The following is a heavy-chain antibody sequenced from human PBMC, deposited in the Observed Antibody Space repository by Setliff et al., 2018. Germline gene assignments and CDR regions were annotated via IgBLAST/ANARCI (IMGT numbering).Heavy chain of an antibody. CDR2: INPNSGGT. CDR1: GYTFTGYY. V-gene: IGHV1-2*06. D-gene: IGHD3-22*01. Sequence: GASVKVSCKASGYTFTGYYMHWVRQAPGQELEWMGRINPNSGGTNYAQKFQGRVTMTRDTSISTAYMELSRLRSDDTAVYYCARSYCYDSSAANWFDPWGQGTLVTVSS. J-gene: IGHJ5*02. CDR3: ARSYCYDSSAANWFDP.